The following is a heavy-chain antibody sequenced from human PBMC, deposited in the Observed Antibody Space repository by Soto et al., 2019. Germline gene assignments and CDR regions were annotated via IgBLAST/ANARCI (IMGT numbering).Heavy chain of an antibody. D-gene: IGHD5-12*01. CDR1: GFTFSNAW. CDR3: TTEGASGYDFSRNY. V-gene: IGHV3-15*01. CDR2: IKSKTDGGTT. Sequence: GGSLRLSCAASGFTFSNAWMSWVRQAPGKGLEWVGRIKSKTDGGTTDYAAPVKGRFTISRDDSKNTLYLQMNSLKTEDTAVYYCTTEGASGYDFSRNYWGQGTLVTVSS. J-gene: IGHJ4*02.